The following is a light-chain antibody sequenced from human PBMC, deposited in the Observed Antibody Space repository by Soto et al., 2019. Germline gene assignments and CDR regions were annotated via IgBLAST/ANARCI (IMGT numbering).Light chain of an antibody. CDR1: SSDVGGYNY. CDR3: CSFTNSYTWV. V-gene: IGLV2-14*01. J-gene: IGLJ3*02. CDR2: EVS. Sequence: QSALTQPASVSGSPGQSITISCTETSSDVGGYNYVSWFQHHPGKVPKLMIYEVSHRPSAVSDRFSGSKSGTTASLTISGLQAEDEADYYCCSFTNSYTWVFGGGTKLTVL.